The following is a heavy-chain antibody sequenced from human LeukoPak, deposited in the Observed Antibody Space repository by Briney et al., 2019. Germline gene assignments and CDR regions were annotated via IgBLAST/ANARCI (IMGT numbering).Heavy chain of an antibody. CDR3: ARLVVESWYIDP. Sequence: GESLKIYCQGSGYTLTSYWIGWVGQMPGKGLEWMGTIYPGDSDTRYSPSFQGQVTISADKSITTAYLQWSSLKASDTAMYYCARLVVESWYIDPSGQGTLITVSS. V-gene: IGHV5-51*01. J-gene: IGHJ5*02. CDR2: IYPGDSDT. CDR1: GYTLTSYW. D-gene: IGHD2-15*01.